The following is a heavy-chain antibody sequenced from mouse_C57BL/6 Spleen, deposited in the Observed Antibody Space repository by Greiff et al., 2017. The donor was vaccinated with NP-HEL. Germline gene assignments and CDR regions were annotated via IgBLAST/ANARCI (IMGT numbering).Heavy chain of an antibody. J-gene: IGHJ1*03. Sequence: EVQLVESGGGLVQPGGSLSLSCAASGFTFTDYYMSWVRQPPGKALEWLGFIRNKANGYTTEYSASVKGRFTISRDNSQSILYLQMNALRAEDSATYYCARSYYDGSSPWYFDVWGTGTTVTVSS. CDR2: IRNKANGYTT. V-gene: IGHV7-3*01. D-gene: IGHD1-1*01. CDR1: GFTFTDYY. CDR3: ARSYYDGSSPWYFDV.